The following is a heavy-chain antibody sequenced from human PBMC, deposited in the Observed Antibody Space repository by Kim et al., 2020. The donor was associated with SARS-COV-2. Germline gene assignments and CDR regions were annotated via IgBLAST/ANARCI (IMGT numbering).Heavy chain of an antibody. J-gene: IGHJ6*02. V-gene: IGHV4-59*13. CDR3: ARRALGYCSSTSCYSGMDV. CDR2: IYYSGST. CDR1: GGSISSYY. Sequence: SETLSLTCTVSGGSISSYYWSRIRQTPGKGLEWIGYIYYSGSTNYNPSLKSRVTISVDTSKNQFSLKLSSVTAADTAVYYCARRALGYCSSTSCYSGMDVWGQGTTVTVSS. D-gene: IGHD2-2*02.